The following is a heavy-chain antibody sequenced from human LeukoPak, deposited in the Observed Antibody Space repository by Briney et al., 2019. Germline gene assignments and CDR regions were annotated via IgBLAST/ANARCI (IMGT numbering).Heavy chain of an antibody. Sequence: SETLSLTCTVSGGSISSYYWSWIRQPPGNGLEWIGYIYYSGSTNYNPSLKSRVTISVDTSKNQFSLKLSSVTAADTAVYYCARAKWLRSFYDYWGQGTLVTVSS. CDR1: GGSISSYY. J-gene: IGHJ4*02. CDR3: ARAKWLRSFYDY. D-gene: IGHD5-12*01. V-gene: IGHV4-59*01. CDR2: IYYSGST.